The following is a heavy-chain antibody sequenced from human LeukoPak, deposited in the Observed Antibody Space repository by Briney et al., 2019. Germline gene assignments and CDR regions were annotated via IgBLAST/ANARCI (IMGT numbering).Heavy chain of an antibody. V-gene: IGHV4-61*02. CDR1: GGSISSSSYY. CDR2: IHTSGST. D-gene: IGHD6-13*01. CDR3: ARAKSMGRIAAPLAGLNWYFDL. Sequence: PSETPSLTCTVSGGSISSSSYYWSWIRQPAGKGLEWIGRIHTSGSTSYNPSLKSRVTMSVDTSKNQFSLKLSSVTAADTAVYYCARAKSMGRIAAPLAGLNWYFDLWGRGTLVAVSS. J-gene: IGHJ2*01.